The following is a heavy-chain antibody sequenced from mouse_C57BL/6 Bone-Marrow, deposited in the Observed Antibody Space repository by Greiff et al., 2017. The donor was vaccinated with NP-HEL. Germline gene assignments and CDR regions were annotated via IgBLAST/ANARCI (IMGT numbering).Heavy chain of an antibody. CDR1: GYSITSDY. V-gene: IGHV3-8*01. CDR2: ISYSGST. D-gene: IGHD1-1*01. CDR3: ARWASYYYGSPLFDY. Sequence: EVQRVESGPGLAKPSQTLSLTCSVTGYSITSDYWNWIRKFPGNKLEYMGYISYSGSTYYNPSLKSRISITRDTSKNQCYLQLNSVTTEDTATYYGARWASYYYGSPLFDYWGQGTTLTVSS. J-gene: IGHJ2*01.